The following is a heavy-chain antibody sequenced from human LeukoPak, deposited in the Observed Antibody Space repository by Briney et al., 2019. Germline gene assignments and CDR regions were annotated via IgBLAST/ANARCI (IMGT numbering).Heavy chain of an antibody. J-gene: IGHJ5*02. Sequence: SQSLSLTCTVSGGSISSGGYYWSWTRQHPGKGLEWIGYIYYRGSTYYNPSLKSRVPISVDTSKTQFSLKLSSVTAADPAVYYCARGGPGYCSGGSCVNWFDPWGQGTLVTVSS. V-gene: IGHV4-31*03. D-gene: IGHD2-15*01. CDR2: IYYRGST. CDR3: ARGGPGYCSGGSCVNWFDP. CDR1: GGSISSGGYY.